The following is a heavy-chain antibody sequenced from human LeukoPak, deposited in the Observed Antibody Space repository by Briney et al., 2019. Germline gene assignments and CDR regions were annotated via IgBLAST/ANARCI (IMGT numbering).Heavy chain of an antibody. CDR2: ISAYNGNT. CDR3: ARASYYDSSGYSGY. CDR1: GYTFTSYG. D-gene: IGHD3-22*01. V-gene: IGHV1-18*01. J-gene: IGHJ4*02. Sequence: GASVKVSCTASGYTFTSYGISWVRQAPGQGLEWMGWISAYNGNTNYAQKLQGRVTMTTDTSTSTAYMELRSLRSDDTAVYYCARASYYDSSGYSGYWGQGTLVTVSS.